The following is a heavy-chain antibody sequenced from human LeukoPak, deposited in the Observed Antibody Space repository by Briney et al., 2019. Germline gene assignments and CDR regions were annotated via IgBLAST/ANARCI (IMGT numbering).Heavy chain of an antibody. V-gene: IGHV1-2*02. CDR2: INPNTVGT. CDR3: ATLPATGYSSSWYANHLDY. Sequence: ASVKVSCKASGNTFTGYYFHWVRQAPGQGLEWMGWINPNTVGTNSAQKFLGRVTLTWDTSISTAYMELSSLTSDDTAVYYCATLPATGYSSSWYANHLDYWGQGTLVTVSS. J-gene: IGHJ4*02. D-gene: IGHD6-13*01. CDR1: GNTFTGYY.